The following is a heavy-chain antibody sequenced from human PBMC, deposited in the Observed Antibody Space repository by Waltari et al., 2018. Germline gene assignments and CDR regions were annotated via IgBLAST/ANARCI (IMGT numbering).Heavy chain of an antibody. J-gene: IGHJ4*02. D-gene: IGHD3-10*01. Sequence: QVQLVESGGGVAQPGRSLRLSCAASGFTFSSYGMHWVRQAPGKGVEGVAVIWYDGSNKSYADSLKGRFTISRDNSKNTLYLQMNSLRAEDTAVYYCMCFGESFDHWGQGILVTVSS. V-gene: IGHV3-33*01. CDR3: MCFGESFDH. CDR1: GFTFSSYG. CDR2: IWYDGSNK.